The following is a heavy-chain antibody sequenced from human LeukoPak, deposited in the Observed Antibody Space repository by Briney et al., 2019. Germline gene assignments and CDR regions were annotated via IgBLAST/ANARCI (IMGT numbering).Heavy chain of an antibody. CDR1: GFTFSNAW. D-gene: IGHD2-2*01. V-gene: IGHV3-15*01. Sequence: GGPLRLSCAASGFTFSNAWMSGVRQAPGKGLEWVGRIKSKTDGGPTEYAAPVIGRLTISRDDSKNTLYLQMNSLKTEDTAVYYCTTAGGTWGCSSTGCQYSSYYGMDVWGKGTTVTVSS. CDR2: IKSKTDGGPT. J-gene: IGHJ6*04. CDR3: TTAGGTWGCSSTGCQYSSYYGMDV.